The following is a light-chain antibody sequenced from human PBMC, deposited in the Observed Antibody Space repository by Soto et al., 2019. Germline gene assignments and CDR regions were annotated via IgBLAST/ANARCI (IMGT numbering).Light chain of an antibody. J-gene: IGKJ2*01. CDR2: AAS. CDR3: QESYSTPLYT. Sequence: DIQMTQSPSSLSASVGDRVTITCRASQSISSYLNWYQKKPGKAPKLLSYAASSLKSGVPSTSSASGSGTDFNLTISGLQAEDFANYYVQESYSTPLYTFGQGTKLEIK. CDR1: QSISSY. V-gene: IGKV1-39*01.